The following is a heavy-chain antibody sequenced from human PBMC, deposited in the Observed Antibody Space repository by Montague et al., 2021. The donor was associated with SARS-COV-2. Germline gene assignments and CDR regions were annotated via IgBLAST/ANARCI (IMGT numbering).Heavy chain of an antibody. J-gene: IGHJ3*02. V-gene: IGHV4-39*01. CDR1: GGSISSYSCY. D-gene: IGHD7-27*01. Sequence: SETLSLTCTVSGGSISSYSCYWGWIRQPPGKGLEWIGTIYYSGTTYYNPSLKSRVTISIDTSKNQFSLNLSSVTAADTAVYYCARPRGVGTYDIWGQGTMVTVSS. CDR2: IYYSGTT. CDR3: ARPRGVGTYDI.